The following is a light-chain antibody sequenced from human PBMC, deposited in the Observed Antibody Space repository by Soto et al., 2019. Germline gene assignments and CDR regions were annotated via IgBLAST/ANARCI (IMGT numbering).Light chain of an antibody. CDR1: QSVRSW. CDR2: DAS. CDR3: QQYDNYPLT. J-gene: IGKJ4*01. V-gene: IGKV1-5*01. Sequence: DIQMTQSPSTLSASVGDRVTITCRASQSVRSWLAWYQQKPGRAPKFLIYDASSLESGVPSRFSGSGSGTEFTLTISNLQPDDFATYYCQQYDNYPLTFGGGTRWIS.